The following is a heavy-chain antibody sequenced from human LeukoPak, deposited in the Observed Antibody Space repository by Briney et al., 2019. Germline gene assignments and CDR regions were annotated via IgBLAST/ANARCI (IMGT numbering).Heavy chain of an antibody. CDR3: ASLGNSNYMDV. CDR2: ISSSSSYI. J-gene: IGHJ6*03. CDR1: GFTFSSYS. V-gene: IGHV3-21*01. Sequence: SGGSLRLSCAASGFTFSSYSMNWVRQAPGKGLEWVSSISSSSSYIYYADSVKGRFTISRDNAKNSLYLQMNSLRAKETAVYYCASLGNSNYMDVWGKGTTVTVSS. D-gene: IGHD1-7*01.